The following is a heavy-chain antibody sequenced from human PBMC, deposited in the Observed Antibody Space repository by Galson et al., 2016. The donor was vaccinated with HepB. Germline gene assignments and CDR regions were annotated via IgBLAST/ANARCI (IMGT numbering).Heavy chain of an antibody. Sequence: SVKVSCKASGDTFTGYYIHWVRQAPGQGLEWMAWLSADSGATNYAQKFQGWVTMTRDTSISTAYMELTSLTSDATAIYYCATSTGYRSGWGAFDIWGQGTMVTVAS. J-gene: IGHJ3*02. CDR1: GDTFTGYY. CDR3: ATSTGYRSGWGAFDI. D-gene: IGHD6-25*01. V-gene: IGHV1-2*04. CDR2: LSADSGAT.